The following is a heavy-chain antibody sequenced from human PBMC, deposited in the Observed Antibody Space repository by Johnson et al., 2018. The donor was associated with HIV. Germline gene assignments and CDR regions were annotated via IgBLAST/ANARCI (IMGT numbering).Heavy chain of an antibody. Sequence: VQLVESGGGLVQPGGSLRLSCAASRFSFSSYWMHWVRQAPGKGLVWVSRINSDGSSTNYADSVKGRFTISRDNAKHTLYLQMNSLIAEDTAVCYCARCVVLLFIWGQGTMVTVSS. J-gene: IGHJ3*01. CDR2: INSDGSST. D-gene: IGHD2-21*02. V-gene: IGHV3-74*01. CDR1: RFSFSSYW. CDR3: ARCVVLLFI.